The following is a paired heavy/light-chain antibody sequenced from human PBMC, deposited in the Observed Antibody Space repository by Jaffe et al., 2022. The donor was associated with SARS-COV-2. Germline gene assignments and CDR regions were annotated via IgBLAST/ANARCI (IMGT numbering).Heavy chain of an antibody. J-gene: IGHJ6*02. CDR3: ARDKIESYGYWGEYYYYGMDV. D-gene: IGHD5-18*01. CDR2: ISSSGSTI. CDR1: GFTFSDYY. Sequence: QVQLVESGGGLVKPGGSLRLSCAASGFTFSDYYMSWIRQAPGKGLEWVSYISSSGSTIYYADSVKGRFTISRDNAKNSLYLQMNSLRAEDTAVYYCARDKIESYGYWGEYYYYGMDVWGQGTTVTVSS. V-gene: IGHV3-11*01.
Light chain of an antibody. CDR2: DNN. Sequence: QSVLTQPPSVSAAPGQKVTISCSGSSSNIGNNYVSWYQQLPGTAPKLLIYDNNKRPSGIPDRFSGSKSGTSATLGITGLQTGDEADYYCGTWDSSLSAHVVFGGGTKLTVL. J-gene: IGLJ2*01. CDR1: SSNIGNNY. V-gene: IGLV1-51*01. CDR3: GTWDSSLSAHVV.